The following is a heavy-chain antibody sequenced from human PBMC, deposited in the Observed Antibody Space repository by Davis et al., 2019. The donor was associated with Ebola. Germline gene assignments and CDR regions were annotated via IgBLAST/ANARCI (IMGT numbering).Heavy chain of an antibody. CDR1: GGTFSSYA. CDR2: IIPILGTA. Sequence: SVKVSCRASGGTFSSYAISWVRQAPGQGLEWMGRIIPILGTANYAQKFQGRVTITADKSTSTAYMELSSLRSEDTAVYYCARDRGHFGMDIWGQGTTVTVSS. J-gene: IGHJ6*02. V-gene: IGHV1-69*04. D-gene: IGHD3-10*01. CDR3: ARDRGHFGMDI.